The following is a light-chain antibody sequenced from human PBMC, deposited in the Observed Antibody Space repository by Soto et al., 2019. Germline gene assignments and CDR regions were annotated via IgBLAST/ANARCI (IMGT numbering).Light chain of an antibody. Sequence: DIQVTQSPSYVSASVGDRVTITCRASQGIKNWLAWYQQKPGKAPNLLIYTGSSLQIGVPSRFSGSGSGTDFTLTINSLQPEDFATYYCQQASSFPITLGQGTRLEIK. CDR1: QGIKNW. CDR2: TGS. J-gene: IGKJ5*01. V-gene: IGKV1-12*01. CDR3: QQASSFPIT.